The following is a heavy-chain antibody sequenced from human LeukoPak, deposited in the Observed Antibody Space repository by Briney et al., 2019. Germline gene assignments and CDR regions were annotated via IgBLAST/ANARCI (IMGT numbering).Heavy chain of an antibody. J-gene: IGHJ4*02. CDR2: IKSKADGETT. Sequence: PGGSLRLSCAASGFTFRNASMSRVRQAPGKGLEWVGRIKSKADGETTDYAAPVKGRFIISRDDSKNTLYLQMNSLKIEDTAVYFCAHRNTAMVRVDYWGRGTLVTVSS. CDR1: GFTFRNAS. V-gene: IGHV3-15*01. D-gene: IGHD5-18*01. CDR3: AHRNTAMVRVDY.